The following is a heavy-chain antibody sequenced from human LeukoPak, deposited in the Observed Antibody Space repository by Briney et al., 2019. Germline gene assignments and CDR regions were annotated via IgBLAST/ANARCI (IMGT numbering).Heavy chain of an antibody. CDR2: IIPIFGTA. CDR3: ARAITRGADAFDI. J-gene: IGHJ3*02. D-gene: IGHD1-26*01. Sequence: SVKVSCKASGGTFSSYAISWVRQAPGQGLEWMGGIIPIFGTANYAQKFQGRVTTTADESTSTAYMELSSLRSEDTAVYYCARAITRGADAFDIWGQGTMVTVSS. CDR1: GGTFSSYA. V-gene: IGHV1-69*01.